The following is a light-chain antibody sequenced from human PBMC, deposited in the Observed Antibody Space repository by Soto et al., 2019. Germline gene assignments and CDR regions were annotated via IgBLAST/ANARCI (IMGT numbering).Light chain of an antibody. J-gene: IGLJ2*01. CDR2: EVS. V-gene: IGLV2-8*01. CDR3: SSYGGSNTVV. Sequence: QSVLTQPPSASGSPGQSVTIACTGSSSDVGGYNYVSWYQQHPGKAPKLMIYEVSKRPSGVPDRLSGSKSGNTASLTVSGLPAEDEADYYCSSYGGSNTVVFGGGTKLTVL. CDR1: SSDVGGYNY.